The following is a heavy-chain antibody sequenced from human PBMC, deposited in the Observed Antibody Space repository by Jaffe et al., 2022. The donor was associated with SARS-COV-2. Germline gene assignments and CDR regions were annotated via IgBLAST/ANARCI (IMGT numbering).Heavy chain of an antibody. V-gene: IGHV4-59*01. D-gene: IGHD4-17*01. CDR3: ARAHPDGDHYYYYYYGMDV. Sequence: QVQLQESGPGLVKPSETLSLTCTVSGGSISSYYWSWIRQPPGKGLEWIGYIYYSGSTNYNPSLKSRVTISVDTSKNQFSLKLSSVTAADTAVYYCARAHPDGDHYYYYYYGMDVWGQGTTVTVSS. CDR1: GGSISSYY. CDR2: IYYSGST. J-gene: IGHJ6*02.